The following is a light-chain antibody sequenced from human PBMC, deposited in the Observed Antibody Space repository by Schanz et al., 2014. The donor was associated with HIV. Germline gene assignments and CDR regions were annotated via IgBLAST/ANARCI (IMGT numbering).Light chain of an antibody. CDR2: DVD. CDR1: XXDVGGYKY. CDR3: GSYKSTSAPWV. J-gene: IGLJ3*02. Sequence: QSALTQPASVSGSPGQSXTISCTGTXXDVGGYKYVSWYQQYPGKAPKLIIFDVDNRPSGVSWRFSASKSGNTASLTISGLQADDEADYYCGSYKSTSAPWVFGGGTKVTVL. V-gene: IGLV2-14*01.